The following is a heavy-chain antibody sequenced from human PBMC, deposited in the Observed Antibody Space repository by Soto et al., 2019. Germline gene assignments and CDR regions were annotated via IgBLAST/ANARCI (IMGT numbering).Heavy chain of an antibody. D-gene: IGHD2-15*01. CDR2: IIPIFGTA. V-gene: IGHV1-69*12. Sequence: QVQLVQSGAEEKKPGSSVKVSCKASGGTFSSYAISWVRQAPGQGLEWMGGIIPIFGTANYAKQFQGRVTITADGSTRTAYMELSSQRSEDTAVYYCAREHCSAGSCYRGWFDPWGQGTLV. CDR1: GGTFSSYA. CDR3: AREHCSAGSCYRGWFDP. J-gene: IGHJ5*02.